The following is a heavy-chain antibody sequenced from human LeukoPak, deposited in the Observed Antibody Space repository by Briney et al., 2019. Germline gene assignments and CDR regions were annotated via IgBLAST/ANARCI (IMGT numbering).Heavy chain of an antibody. V-gene: IGHV4-34*01. J-gene: IGHJ4*02. CDR3: ARDLFYDFWSGYYPYYFDY. CDR2: INHSGST. Sequence: SETLSLTCAVYGGSFSGYYWSWIRQPPGKGLEWIGEINHSGSTNYNPSLKSRVTISVDTSKNQFSLKLSSVTAADTAVYYCARDLFYDFWSGYYPYYFDYWGQGTLVTVSS. D-gene: IGHD3-3*01. CDR1: GGSFSGYY.